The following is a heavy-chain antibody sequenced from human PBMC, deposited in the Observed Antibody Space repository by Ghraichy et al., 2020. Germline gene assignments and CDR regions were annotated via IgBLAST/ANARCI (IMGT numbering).Heavy chain of an antibody. CDR3: ARVVTMVRGVLEYFQH. D-gene: IGHD3-10*01. Sequence: SETLSLTCAVSGGSISSGGYSWSWIRQPPGKGLEWIGYIYYSGSTYYNPSLKSRVTISVDTSKNQFSLKLSSVTAADTAVYYCARVVTMVRGVLEYFQHWGQGTLVTVSS. CDR1: GGSISSGGYS. CDR2: IYYSGST. V-gene: IGHV4-30-4*07. J-gene: IGHJ1*01.